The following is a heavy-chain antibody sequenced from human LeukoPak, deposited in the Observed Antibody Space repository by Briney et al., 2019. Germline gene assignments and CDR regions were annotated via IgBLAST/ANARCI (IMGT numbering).Heavy chain of an antibody. J-gene: IGHJ4*02. V-gene: IGHV4-34*01. Sequence: SETLSLTCAVYGGSFSGYYWSWIRQPPGKGLEWIGEINHSGSTNYNPSLKSRVTMSVDTSKNQFSLKLSSVTAADTAVYYCARGWRWLQRGAPFHYWGQGTLVTVSS. CDR1: GGSFSGYY. CDR2: INHSGST. CDR3: ARGWRWLQRGAPFHY. D-gene: IGHD5-24*01.